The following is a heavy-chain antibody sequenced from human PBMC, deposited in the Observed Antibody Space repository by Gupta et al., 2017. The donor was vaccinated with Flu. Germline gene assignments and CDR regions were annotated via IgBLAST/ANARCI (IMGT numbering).Heavy chain of an antibody. CDR1: GFTFSSYW. V-gene: IGHV3-7*01. J-gene: IGHJ4*02. CDR2: IKQDGSEK. D-gene: IGHD3-10*01. CDR3: ARDSPHYYGSGSSDY. Sequence: EVQLVESGGGLVQPGGSLRLSCAASGFTFSSYWMSWVRQAPGKGLEWVANIKQDGSEKYYVDSVKGRFTISRDNAKNSLYLQMNSLRAEDTAVYYCARDSPHYYGSGSSDYWGQGTLVTVSS.